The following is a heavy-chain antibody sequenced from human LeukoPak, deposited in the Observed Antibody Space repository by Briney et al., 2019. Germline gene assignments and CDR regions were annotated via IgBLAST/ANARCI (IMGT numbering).Heavy chain of an antibody. J-gene: IGHJ3*02. Sequence: SETLSLTCDVSGSSVNSDQYWGWMRHSPGAGLEWIGSVHQTGSPYYNPSLGSRVSLSIDSTKNSFSLRLTSVTAADTAAYYCAMLLLGELSLLANAYDIWGQGTMVIVSS. D-gene: IGHD3-16*02. CDR1: GSSVNSDQY. CDR3: AMLLLGELSLLANAYDI. V-gene: IGHV4-38-2*01. CDR2: VHQTGSP.